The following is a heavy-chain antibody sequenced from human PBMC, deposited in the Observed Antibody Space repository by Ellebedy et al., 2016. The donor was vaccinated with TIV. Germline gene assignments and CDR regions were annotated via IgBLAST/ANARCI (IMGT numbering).Heavy chain of an antibody. Sequence: SETLSLXXTVSGGSISSYYWSWIRQPAGKGLEWIGRIYTSGSTNYNPSLKSRVTMSVDTSKNQFSLKLSSVTAADTAVYYCAREWCSSTSCYPPYYYGMDVWGQGTTVTVSS. V-gene: IGHV4-4*07. CDR2: IYTSGST. CDR3: AREWCSSTSCYPPYYYGMDV. D-gene: IGHD2-2*01. J-gene: IGHJ6*02. CDR1: GGSISSYY.